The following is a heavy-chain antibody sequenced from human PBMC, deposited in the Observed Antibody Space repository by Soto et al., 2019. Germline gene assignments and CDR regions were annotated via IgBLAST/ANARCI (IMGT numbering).Heavy chain of an antibody. Sequence: QVQLVQSGAELKKPGASVKVSCKASGYTFSNYDMNWVRQATGQGPEWIGWVNPNNGETGYAQKFECRVTLTTDISTTTAYMELASLRSEDTAIYYFAKVSRKGSAIDFDYWGQGTLITVSS. CDR3: AKVSRKGSAIDFDY. V-gene: IGHV1-8*01. D-gene: IGHD3-10*01. CDR2: VNPNNGET. CDR1: GYTFSNYD. J-gene: IGHJ4*02.